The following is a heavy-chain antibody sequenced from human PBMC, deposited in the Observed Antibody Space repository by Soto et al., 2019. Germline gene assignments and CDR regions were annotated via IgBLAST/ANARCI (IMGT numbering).Heavy chain of an antibody. CDR2: IYSGGST. Sequence: GGSLRLSCAASGFTVSSNYMSWVRQAPGKGLEWVSVIYSGGSTYYADSVKGRFTISRDNSKNTLYLQMNSLRAEDTAVYYCARYDILTGSIDYWGQGTLVTVSS. V-gene: IGHV3-53*01. J-gene: IGHJ4*02. CDR3: ARYDILTGSIDY. D-gene: IGHD3-9*01. CDR1: GFTVSSNY.